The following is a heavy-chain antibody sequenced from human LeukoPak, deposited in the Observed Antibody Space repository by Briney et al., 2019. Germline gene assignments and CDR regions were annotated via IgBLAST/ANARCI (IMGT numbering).Heavy chain of an antibody. J-gene: IGHJ4*02. CDR3: ARGVRAVTTNYFDY. V-gene: IGHV3-66*01. Sequence: GGSLRLSCAASEFSVGSNYMTWVRQAPGKGLEWVSLIYSGGSTYYADSVKGRFTISRDNSKNTLYLQMNSLRAEDTAVYYCARGVRAVTTNYFDYWGQGTLVTVSS. D-gene: IGHD4-11*01. CDR1: EFSVGSNY. CDR2: IYSGGST.